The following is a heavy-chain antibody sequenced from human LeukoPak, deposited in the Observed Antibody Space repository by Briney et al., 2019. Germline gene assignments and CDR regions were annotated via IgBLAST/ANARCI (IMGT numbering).Heavy chain of an antibody. CDR3: ASGDSSSAFDP. Sequence: PSETLSLTCTVSGGSISSSSYYWGWIRQPPGKGLEWIGSNYYSGSTYYNPSLKSRVTISVGTSKNQFSLKLSSVTAADTAVYYCASGDSSSAFDPWGQGTLVTVSS. CDR1: GGSISSSSYY. J-gene: IGHJ5*02. D-gene: IGHD6-6*01. CDR2: NYYSGST. V-gene: IGHV4-39*01.